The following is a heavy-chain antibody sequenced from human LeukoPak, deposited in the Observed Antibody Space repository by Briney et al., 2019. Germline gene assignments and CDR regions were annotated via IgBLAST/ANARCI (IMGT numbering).Heavy chain of an antibody. CDR3: AKETQAELDY. J-gene: IGHJ4*02. V-gene: IGHV3-30*18. CDR2: ISYDGSNK. D-gene: IGHD6-19*01. Sequence: GGSLRLSCAASGFTFSSYGMHWVRQAPSKGLEWVAVISYDGSNKYYADSVKGRFTISRDNSKNTLYLQMNSLRAEDTAAYYCAKETQAELDYWGQGTLVTVSS. CDR1: GFTFSSYG.